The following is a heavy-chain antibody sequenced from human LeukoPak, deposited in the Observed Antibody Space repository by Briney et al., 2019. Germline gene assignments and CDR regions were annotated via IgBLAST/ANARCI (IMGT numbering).Heavy chain of an antibody. CDR3: ARDFDSGSYYY. D-gene: IGHD1-26*01. Sequence: SVKVSCKASGGTLSSYTISWVRQAPGQGLEWMGRIIPILGIANYAQKFQGRVTITADKSTSTAYMELSSLRSEDTAVYYCARDFDSGSYYYWGQGTLVTVSS. CDR1: GGTLSSYT. V-gene: IGHV1-69*04. CDR2: IIPILGIA. J-gene: IGHJ4*02.